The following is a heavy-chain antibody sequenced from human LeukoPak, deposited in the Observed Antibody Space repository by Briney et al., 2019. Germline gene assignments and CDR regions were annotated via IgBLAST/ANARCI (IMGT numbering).Heavy chain of an antibody. D-gene: IGHD1-26*01. CDR2: IWDDGSYK. CDR3: AKPTSGSGSFLIDY. Sequence: GGSLRLSCAASGFSFSNYGMHWVRQAPGKGLEWVAVIWDDGSYKYYADSVKGRFTISRDNSKNTLYLQMNSLSAEDTAVYYCAKPTSGSGSFLIDYWGQGTLVTVSS. V-gene: IGHV3-33*06. CDR1: GFSFSNYG. J-gene: IGHJ4*02.